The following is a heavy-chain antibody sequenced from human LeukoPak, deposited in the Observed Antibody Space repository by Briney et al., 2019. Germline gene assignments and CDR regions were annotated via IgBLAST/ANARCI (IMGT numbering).Heavy chain of an antibody. CDR3: GRGMRDCYGLDY. V-gene: IGHV3-30-3*01. CDR2: ISYDGSNK. D-gene: IGHD2-21*02. Sequence: GGSLRLSCAASGFTFSSYAMHWVRQAPGKGLEWVAVISYDGSNKYYADSVKGRFTISRDNSKNTLYLQMNSLRAEDTAVYYCGRGMRDCYGLDYWGQGILVTVSS. CDR1: GFTFSSYA. J-gene: IGHJ4*02.